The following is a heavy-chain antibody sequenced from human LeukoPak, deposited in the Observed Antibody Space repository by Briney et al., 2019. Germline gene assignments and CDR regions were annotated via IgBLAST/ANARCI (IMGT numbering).Heavy chain of an antibody. CDR3: ARESGSMRWFDP. V-gene: IGHV4-4*07. Sequence: SETLSLTCTVSGGSISGYYWSWIRQPAGKGLEWIGRMSTSGNSNYIPSLVSRVTMSVDTSKNQFSLNLSSVTAADTAVYYCARESGSMRWFDPWGQGTLVTVSS. D-gene: IGHD6-25*01. J-gene: IGHJ5*02. CDR2: MSTSGNS. CDR1: GGSISGYY.